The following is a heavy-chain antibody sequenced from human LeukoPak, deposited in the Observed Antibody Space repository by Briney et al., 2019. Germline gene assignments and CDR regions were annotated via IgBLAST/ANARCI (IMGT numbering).Heavy chain of an antibody. J-gene: IGHJ5*02. Sequence: SGTLSLTCTASCGSIRCYYWSLTRPPAGEGLEWIGRLYNSGNTNYNPSLKSRVNMSVDTSKNQFSLKLSSVTAADTAVYYCARRYCSSTSCWWDWFDPWGQGTLVTVSS. CDR3: ARRYCSSTSCWWDWFDP. CDR2: LYNSGNT. CDR1: CGSIRCYY. V-gene: IGHV4-4*07. D-gene: IGHD2-2*01.